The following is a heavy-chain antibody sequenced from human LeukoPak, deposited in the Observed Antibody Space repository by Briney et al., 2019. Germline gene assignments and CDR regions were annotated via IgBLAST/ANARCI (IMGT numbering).Heavy chain of an antibody. CDR2: INHSGST. D-gene: IGHD6-13*01. CDR3: ARGRGRAAAVPYNSFDP. CDR1: GGSFSGYY. J-gene: IGHJ5*02. Sequence: SETLSLTCAVYGGSFSGYYWSWVRQPPGKGLEWIGEINHSGSTNYNPSLKSRVTISVDTSKNQFSLKLSSVTAADTAVYYCARGRGRAAAVPYNSFDPWGQGTLVTVSS. V-gene: IGHV4-34*01.